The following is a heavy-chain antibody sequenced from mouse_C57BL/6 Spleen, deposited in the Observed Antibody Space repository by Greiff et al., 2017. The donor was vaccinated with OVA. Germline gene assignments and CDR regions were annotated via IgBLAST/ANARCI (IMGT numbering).Heavy chain of an antibody. CDR2: IYPGDGDT. J-gene: IGHJ2*01. Sequence: QVQLQQSGPELVKPGASVKISCKASGYAFSSSWMNWVKQRPGKGLEWIGRIYPGDGDTNYNGKFKGKATLTADKSSSTAYMQLSSLTSEDSAVYFCARGDSWGYFDYGGQGTTLTVSS. CDR3: ARGDSWGYFDY. V-gene: IGHV1-82*01. D-gene: IGHD3-3*01. CDR1: GYAFSSSW.